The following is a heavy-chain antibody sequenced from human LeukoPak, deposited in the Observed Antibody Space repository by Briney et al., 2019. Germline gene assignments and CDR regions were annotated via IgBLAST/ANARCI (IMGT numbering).Heavy chain of an antibody. Sequence: GASVKVSCKASGYTFTGYYMHWVRQAPGQGLEWMGWINPNSGGTNYAQEFQGWVTMTRDTSISTAYMELSRLRSDDTAVYYCARVSDGYDPYFDYWGQGTLVTVSS. CDR1: GYTFTGYY. V-gene: IGHV1-2*04. CDR2: INPNSGGT. J-gene: IGHJ4*02. D-gene: IGHD5-24*01. CDR3: ARVSDGYDPYFDY.